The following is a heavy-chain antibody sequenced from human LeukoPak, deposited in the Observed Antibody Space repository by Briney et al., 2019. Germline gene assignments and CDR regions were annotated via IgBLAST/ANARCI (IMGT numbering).Heavy chain of an antibody. D-gene: IGHD3-3*01. CDR2: INHSGST. Sequence: SETLSLTCAVYGGSFSGYYWSWIRQPPGKGLEWFGEINHSGSTNYNPSLKSRVTISVDTSKNQFSLKLSSVTAADTAVYYCARGPRYYDFWSGYYPLDYWGQGTVVTVSS. V-gene: IGHV4-34*01. CDR1: GGSFSGYY. CDR3: ARGPRYYDFWSGYYPLDY. J-gene: IGHJ4*02.